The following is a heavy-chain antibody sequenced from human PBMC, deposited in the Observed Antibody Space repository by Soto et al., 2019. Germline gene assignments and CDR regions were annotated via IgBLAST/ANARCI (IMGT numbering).Heavy chain of an antibody. D-gene: IGHD3-16*01. V-gene: IGHV3-21*01. CDR2: ISRSSTYI. J-gene: IGHJ5*02. CDR1: GFPFSTSN. CDR3: ARGVLPISSTSWFDP. Sequence: EVQLVESGGGLVNPGGSLRLSCVVSGFPFSTSNMNWVRQAPGKGLEWVSFISRSSTYIYYADSVKGPFTISRDDAENSLFLQMNSLRAEDTAVYYWARGVLPISSTSWFDPWGQGTLGTVSS.